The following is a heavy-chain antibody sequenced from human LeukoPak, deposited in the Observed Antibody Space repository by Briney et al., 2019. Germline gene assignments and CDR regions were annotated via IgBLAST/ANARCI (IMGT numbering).Heavy chain of an antibody. D-gene: IGHD3-10*01. CDR1: GYSFTNYG. Sequence: KDGESLKISCKGSGYSFTNYGIGWVRQKPGKGLDLIGIIYPGDSDTRYSPSFQGQVTISVDKSISTAYLQWSSLKASDTAMYYCARLGNYYGGFDDWGQGTLVTVSS. V-gene: IGHV5-51*01. J-gene: IGHJ4*02. CDR3: ARLGNYYGGFDD. CDR2: IYPGDSDT.